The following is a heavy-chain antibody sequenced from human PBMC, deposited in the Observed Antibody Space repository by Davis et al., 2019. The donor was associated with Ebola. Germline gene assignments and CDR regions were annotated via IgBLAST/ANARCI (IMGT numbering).Heavy chain of an antibody. CDR1: GFIFDDYS. CDR3: AKDFQSYVAVAGTKDH. J-gene: IGHJ4*02. D-gene: IGHD6-19*01. CDR2: ISWNSASI. Sequence: SLKISCAASGFIFDDYSMHWVRQAPGKGLQWVAGISWNSASIDYADSVKGRFTISRDNSRNTVFLQMNSLRAEDTAIYYCAKDFQSYVAVAGTKDHWGQGTLVTVSS. V-gene: IGHV3-9*01.